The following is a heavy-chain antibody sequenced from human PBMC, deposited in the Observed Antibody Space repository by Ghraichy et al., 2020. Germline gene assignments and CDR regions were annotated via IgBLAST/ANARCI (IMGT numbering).Heavy chain of an antibody. CDR3: VSANPTFDY. Sequence: GGSLRLSCAVSGLTFSSYWMHWVHQAPGKGQVWVSRVNSDGTSTTYADSVKGRFTISRDNANNTLFLQMNSLRAEDTAVYYCVSANPTFDYWGQGTLVTVAS. D-gene: IGHD3-3*02. J-gene: IGHJ4*02. CDR2: VNSDGTST. CDR1: GLTFSSYW. V-gene: IGHV3-74*01.